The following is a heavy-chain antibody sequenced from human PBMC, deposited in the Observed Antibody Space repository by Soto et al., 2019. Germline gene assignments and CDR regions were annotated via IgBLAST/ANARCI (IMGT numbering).Heavy chain of an antibody. CDR3: ARGWVNGTRFDS. D-gene: IGHD2-21*01. J-gene: IGHJ4*02. CDR1: VGNYE. CDR2: ITHDGGVT. Sequence: EVQLVESGGGLIQAGGTLRLSCVASVGNYEMNWVRQAPGKGLEWLALITHDGGVTHYADSVKGRVTISRYNAKNTLYLQMNSLRADDTSIYYYARGWVNGTRFDSWGQGALVTVSS. V-gene: IGHV3-48*03.